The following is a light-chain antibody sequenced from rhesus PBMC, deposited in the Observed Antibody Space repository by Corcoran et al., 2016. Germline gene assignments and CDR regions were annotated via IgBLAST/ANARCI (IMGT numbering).Light chain of an antibody. CDR2: KAS. V-gene: IGKV1-22*01. J-gene: IGKJ1*01. CDR3: LQFSSSPWT. Sequence: DIQMTQSPSSLSASVGDTVTITCRASQSIASWLDWYQQKPGKAPKLLNYKASSLQSGVPSRFSGSGSGTDFTLTIRSLQPEDFATYYCLQFSSSPWTFGQGTKVEIK. CDR1: QSIASW.